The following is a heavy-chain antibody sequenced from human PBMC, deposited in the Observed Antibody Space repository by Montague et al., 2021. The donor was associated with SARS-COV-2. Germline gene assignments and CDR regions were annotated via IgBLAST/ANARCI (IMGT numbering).Heavy chain of an antibody. D-gene: IGHD4-23*01. V-gene: IGHV4-39*01. CDR1: GHAIKSNPYS. CDR3: ARLVWEDYGGNYFDY. J-gene: IGHJ4*02. CDR2: IYSALYSDAES. Sequence: SETLSLTCSVSGHAIKSNPYSWAWIRQPPGKGLEWVGRIYSALYSDAESWYNPSLKSRVTISVDTSKNQFSLNLTSVAATDTAVYYCARLVWEDYGGNYFDYWGQGTLVTVSS.